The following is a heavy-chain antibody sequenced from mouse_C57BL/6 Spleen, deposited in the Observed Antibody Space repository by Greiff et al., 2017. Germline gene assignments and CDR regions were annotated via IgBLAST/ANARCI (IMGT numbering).Heavy chain of an antibody. J-gene: IGHJ2*01. V-gene: IGHV1-52*01. D-gene: IGHD3-2*02. CDR3: ARGESSGYFDY. Sequence: QVPLQQPGAELVRPGSSVKLSCKASGYTFTSYWMHWVKQRPIQGLEWIGNIDPSDSETHYNQKFKDKATLTVDKSSSTAYMQLSSLTSEDSAVYYCARGESSGYFDYWGQGTTLTVSS. CDR2: IDPSDSET. CDR1: GYTFTSYW.